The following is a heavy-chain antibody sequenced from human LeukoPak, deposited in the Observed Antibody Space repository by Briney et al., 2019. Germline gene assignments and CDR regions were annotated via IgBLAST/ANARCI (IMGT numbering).Heavy chain of an antibody. CDR1: GGSISSSSYY. V-gene: IGHV4-39*07. CDR2: IYYSGST. CDR3: ARFGWGDGYNYAFDI. D-gene: IGHD5-24*01. J-gene: IGHJ3*02. Sequence: TSETLSLTCTVSGGSISSSSYYWGWIRQPPGKGLEWIGSIYYSGSTNYNPSLKSRVTISVDTSKNQFSLKLSSVTAANTAVYYCARFGWGDGYNYAFDIWGQGTMVTVSS.